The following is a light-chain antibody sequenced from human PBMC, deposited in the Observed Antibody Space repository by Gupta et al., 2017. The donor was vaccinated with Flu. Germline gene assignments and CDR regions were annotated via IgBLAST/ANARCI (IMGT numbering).Light chain of an antibody. CDR2: KAS. Sequence: DIQMTQSPSTLSASVGDTVTITCRASQSFSTWLAWYQQKPGKAPKLLIYKASRSETGVPSRFSGSGSGTDFTLTISSLQPDDFATYYCQQENTYPRTFGQGTKVEI. V-gene: IGKV1-5*03. CDR3: QQENTYPRT. CDR1: QSFSTW. J-gene: IGKJ1*01.